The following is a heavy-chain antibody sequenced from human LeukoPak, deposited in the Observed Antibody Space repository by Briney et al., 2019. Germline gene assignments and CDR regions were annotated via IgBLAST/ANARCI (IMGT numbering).Heavy chain of an antibody. CDR3: AKDRRELGPDALDI. Sequence: GRSLRLSCAASGFTFSSYGMHWVRQAPGKGLEWVAVISYDGSNKYYADSVKGRFTISRDNSKNTLYLQMNSLRAEDTAVYYCAKDRRELGPDALDIWGQGTMVTVSS. D-gene: IGHD1-26*01. CDR1: GFTFSSYG. J-gene: IGHJ3*02. CDR2: ISYDGSNK. V-gene: IGHV3-30*18.